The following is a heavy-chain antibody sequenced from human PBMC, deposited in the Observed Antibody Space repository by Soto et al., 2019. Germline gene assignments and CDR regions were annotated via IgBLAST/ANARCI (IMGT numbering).Heavy chain of an antibody. CDR3: ARVAAIPQNGFDP. CDR2: IIPIFGTA. CDR1: GRTFSSYA. D-gene: IGHD2-15*01. J-gene: IGHJ5*02. Sequence: GASVKVSCKASGRTFSSYAISWVRQAPGQGLEWMGGIIPIFGTANYAQKVQGRVTITADECTSTAYMELSSLRSEDTAVYYCARVAAIPQNGFDPWGQGTLVTVSS. V-gene: IGHV1-69*01.